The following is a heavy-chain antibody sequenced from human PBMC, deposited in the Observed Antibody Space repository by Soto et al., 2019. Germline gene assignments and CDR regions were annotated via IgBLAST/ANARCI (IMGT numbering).Heavy chain of an antibody. J-gene: IGHJ6*02. D-gene: IGHD3-16*02. V-gene: IGHV1-69*01. CDR2: IIPISGTA. CDR1: GGTFSSYA. Sequence: QVQLVQSGAEVKKPGSSVKVSCKASGGTFSSYAISWVRQAPGQGLEWMGGIIPISGTANYAQKFQGRVTITADESTSTAYMELSRLRSEDTAVYYCARGRDLITFGGVIVNYYYYYGMDVWGQGTTVTVSS. CDR3: ARGRDLITFGGVIVNYYYYYGMDV.